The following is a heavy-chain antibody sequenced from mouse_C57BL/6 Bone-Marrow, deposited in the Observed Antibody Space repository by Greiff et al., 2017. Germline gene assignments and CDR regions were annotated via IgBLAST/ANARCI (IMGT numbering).Heavy chain of an antibody. CDR2: IDPSDSET. D-gene: IGHD1-1*01. CDR3: ARGGSSRHWYFDV. V-gene: IGHV1-52*01. Sequence: QVQLKQPGAELVRPGSSVKLSCKASGYTFTSYWMHWVKQRPIQGLEWIGNIDPSDSETHYNQKFKDKATLTVDKSSSTAYMQLSSLTSEDSAVYDCARGGSSRHWYFDVWGTGTTVTVSS. J-gene: IGHJ1*03. CDR1: GYTFTSYW.